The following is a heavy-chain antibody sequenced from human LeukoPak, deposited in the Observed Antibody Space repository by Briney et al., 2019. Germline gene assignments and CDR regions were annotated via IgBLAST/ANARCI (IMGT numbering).Heavy chain of an antibody. Sequence: PSETLSLTCAVSGGSISSGGYSWSWIRQPPGKGLEWIGYIYHSGSTYYNPSLKSRVTISVDRSKNQFSLKLSSVTAADTAVYYCAREARGARGLAFDIWGQGTMVTVSS. CDR3: AREARGARGLAFDI. CDR2: IYHSGST. CDR1: GGSISSGGYS. V-gene: IGHV4-30-2*01. D-gene: IGHD3-10*01. J-gene: IGHJ3*02.